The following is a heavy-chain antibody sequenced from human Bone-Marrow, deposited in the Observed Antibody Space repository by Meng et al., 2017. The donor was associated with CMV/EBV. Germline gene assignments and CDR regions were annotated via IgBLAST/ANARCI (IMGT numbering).Heavy chain of an antibody. Sequence: GESLKISCAASGFTFRSYWIHWVRQVPGKGLVWVSHISSDGSITFYADSVRGRFTISRDNAKNTLYLQMNSLRAEDMALYYCAKDLAARPHYGMDVWGQGTTVTVSS. J-gene: IGHJ6*02. CDR3: AKDLAARPHYGMDV. CDR2: ISSDGSIT. D-gene: IGHD6-6*01. CDR1: GFTFRSYW. V-gene: IGHV3-74*01.